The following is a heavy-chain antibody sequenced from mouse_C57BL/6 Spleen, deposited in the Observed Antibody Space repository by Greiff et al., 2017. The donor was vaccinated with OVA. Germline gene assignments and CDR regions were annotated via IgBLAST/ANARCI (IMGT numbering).Heavy chain of an antibody. CDR1: GYTFTSYW. V-gene: IGHV1-55*01. D-gene: IGHD2-4*01. CDR3: ARTGDYDSYDD. Sequence: QVQLQQPGAELVKPGASVKMSCTASGYTFTSYWLTWVKQRPGQGLEWIGDIYPGSGSTNYNEKFKSKATLTVDTSSSTAYMQLSSLTSEDSAVYYCARTGDYDSYDDWGQGTTLTVSS. J-gene: IGHJ2*01. CDR2: IYPGSGST.